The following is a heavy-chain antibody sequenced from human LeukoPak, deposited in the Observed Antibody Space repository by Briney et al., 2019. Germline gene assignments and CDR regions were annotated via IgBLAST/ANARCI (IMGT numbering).Heavy chain of an antibody. CDR1: GFTFSSYW. CDR2: IASDGSST. J-gene: IGHJ4*02. V-gene: IGHV3-74*01. D-gene: IGHD3-3*01. Sequence: GGSLRLSCAASGFTFSSYWMNWVRQAPGKGLVWVSRIASDGSSTTYADSVKGRFTISRDNSKNTLYLQMNSLRAEDTAVYYCAAHYDFWSGSFDYWGQGTLVTVSS. CDR3: AAHYDFWSGSFDY.